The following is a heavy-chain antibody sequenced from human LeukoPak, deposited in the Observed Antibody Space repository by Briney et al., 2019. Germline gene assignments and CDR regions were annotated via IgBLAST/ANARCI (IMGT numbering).Heavy chain of an antibody. CDR3: ARDPGDIVVVPAALNWFDP. J-gene: IGHJ5*02. Sequence: GGSLRLSCAASGFTFSSYSMNWVRQAPGKGLEWVSSISSSSSYIYYADSVKGRSTISRDNAKNSLYLQMNSLRAEDTAVYYCARDPGDIVVVPAALNWFDPWGQGTLVTVSS. CDR1: GFTFSSYS. CDR2: ISSSSSYI. V-gene: IGHV3-21*01. D-gene: IGHD2-2*01.